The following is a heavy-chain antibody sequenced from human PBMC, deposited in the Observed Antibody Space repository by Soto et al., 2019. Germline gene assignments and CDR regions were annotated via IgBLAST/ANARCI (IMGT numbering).Heavy chain of an antibody. CDR1: GGSVRSGSYY. CDR3: ARDSVGIAAGGRSF. V-gene: IGHV4-61*01. J-gene: IGHJ4*02. CDR2: IYYSGST. D-gene: IGHD6-13*01. Sequence: QVKLQESGPGLVKTSETLSLTCTVSGGSVRSGSYYWSWIRQPPGKGLEWIAYIYYSGSTKYNPSLKSRVTISVDTSKNQFYLKLSSVHAADTAVYYCARDSVGIAAGGRSFWGQGTLVTVSS.